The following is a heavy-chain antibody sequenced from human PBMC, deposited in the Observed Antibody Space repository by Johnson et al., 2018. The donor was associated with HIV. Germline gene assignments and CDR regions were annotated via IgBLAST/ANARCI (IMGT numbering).Heavy chain of an antibody. Sequence: QVQLVESGGGVVQPGRSLRLSCAASGFTFRSYSMHWVRQAPGKGLEWVAVISYGESNEYYADSVKGRFTISRDNSKNTLYLQMNSLRAEDTALYYCAVSVLTGRRPDDAFDIWGQGTMVTVSS. CDR2: ISYGESNE. D-gene: IGHD3-9*01. V-gene: IGHV3-30-3*01. CDR1: GFTFRSYS. J-gene: IGHJ3*02. CDR3: AVSVLTGRRPDDAFDI.